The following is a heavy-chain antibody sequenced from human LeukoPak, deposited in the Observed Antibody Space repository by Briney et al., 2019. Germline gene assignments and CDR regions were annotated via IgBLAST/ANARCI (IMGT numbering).Heavy chain of an antibody. Sequence: SETLSLTCTVSGGSISSGGYYWSWIRQHPEKGLEWIGYIYYSGSTYYNPSLKSRVTISVDTSKNQFSLKLSSVTAADTAVYYCARDSSGYYPDYWGQGTLVTVSS. CDR3: ARDSSGYYPDY. J-gene: IGHJ4*02. V-gene: IGHV4-31*03. D-gene: IGHD3-22*01. CDR2: IYYSGST. CDR1: GGSISSGGYY.